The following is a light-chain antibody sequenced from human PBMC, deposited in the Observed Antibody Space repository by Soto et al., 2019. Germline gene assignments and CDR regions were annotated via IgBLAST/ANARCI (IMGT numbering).Light chain of an antibody. J-gene: IGLJ1*01. Sequence: QSALTQPASVSGSPGQSITISCTGSSSDIGGYNYVSWYQQHPGKAPKLMINDVSNRPSGVSYRFSGSKSGNTASLTISGLQAEDEADYYCSSYTGDNTHVFGSGTKGTVL. CDR2: DVS. V-gene: IGLV2-14*03. CDR1: SSDIGGYNY. CDR3: SSYTGDNTHV.